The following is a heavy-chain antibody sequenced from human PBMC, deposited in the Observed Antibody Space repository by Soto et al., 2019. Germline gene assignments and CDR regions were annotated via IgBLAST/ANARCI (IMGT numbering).Heavy chain of an antibody. Sequence: EVQLVESGGGLVQPGGSLRLSCAASGFTVSSKYMSWVRQAPGKGLEWVSLIQSGGPTYYADSVKGRFTISRDTSDNTVHLQMDSLRAEDTAVYYCARDDVLCDGGRCYGVPLDVLGKGTTVTVSS. V-gene: IGHV3-66*01. J-gene: IGHJ6*04. CDR1: GFTVSSKY. CDR2: IQSGGPT. D-gene: IGHD2-15*01. CDR3: ARDDVLCDGGRCYGVPLDV.